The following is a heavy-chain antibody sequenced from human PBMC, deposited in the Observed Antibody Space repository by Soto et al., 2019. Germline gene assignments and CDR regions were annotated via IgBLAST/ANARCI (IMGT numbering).Heavy chain of an antibody. V-gene: IGHV3-23*01. CDR1: GFTFSSYA. J-gene: IGHJ4*02. CDR3: AKDRGGGSCYSCVFDY. CDR2: ISGSGGST. D-gene: IGHD2-15*01. Sequence: GGSLRLSCAASGFTFSSYAMSWVRQAPGKGLEWVSAISGSGGSTYYADSVKGRFTISRDNSKNTLYLQMNSLRAEDTAVYYCAKDRGGGSCYSCVFDYWGQGTLVTVSS.